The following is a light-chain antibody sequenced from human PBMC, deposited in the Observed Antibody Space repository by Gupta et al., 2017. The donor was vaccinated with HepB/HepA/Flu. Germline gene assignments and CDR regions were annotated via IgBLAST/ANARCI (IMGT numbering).Light chain of an antibody. CDR3: QAWDSTTVI. V-gene: IGLV3-1*01. CDR1: KLGNNC. Sequence: SHALLQPPSAFLASGQTASTLCSGSKLGNNCVCCYQQKPGQSPVFVIFDDNKRPSGIPERFSGSNSRNTATLTISGTRTSDGAEYYFQAWDSTTVIFGGGTRLAVL. J-gene: IGLJ2*01. CDR2: DDN.